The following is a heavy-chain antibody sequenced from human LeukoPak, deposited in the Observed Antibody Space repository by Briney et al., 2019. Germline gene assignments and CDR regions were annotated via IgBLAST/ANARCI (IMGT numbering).Heavy chain of an antibody. CDR2: IYHSVST. CDR3: ARAHYDILTGYYSSARYTKLLTFDP. D-gene: IGHD3-9*01. Sequence: SGTLSLTCAVSGGSISSSNWWSWVRQPPGKGLEWIGEIYHSVSTNYKPSLKSRVTISVDKSKNQFSLKLSSVTAADTAVYYCARAHYDILTGYYSSARYTKLLTFDPWGQGTLVTVSS. CDR1: GGSISSSNW. J-gene: IGHJ5*02. V-gene: IGHV4-4*02.